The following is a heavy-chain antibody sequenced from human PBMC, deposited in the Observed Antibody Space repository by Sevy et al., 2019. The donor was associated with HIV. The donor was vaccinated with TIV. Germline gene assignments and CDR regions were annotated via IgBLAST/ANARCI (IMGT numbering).Heavy chain of an antibody. CDR3: ARDPSYNGSFY. CDR2: IKQDGSEK. D-gene: IGHD1-26*01. CDR1: GFTFSSYW. V-gene: IGHV3-7*01. J-gene: IGHJ4*02. Sequence: GESLKISCAASGFTFSSYWMSWVRQAPGKGLEWVANIKQDGSEKYYVDSVKGRFTISRDNAKNSLYLQMNSLRAEDTAVYYCARDPSYNGSFYWGQGTLVTVSS.